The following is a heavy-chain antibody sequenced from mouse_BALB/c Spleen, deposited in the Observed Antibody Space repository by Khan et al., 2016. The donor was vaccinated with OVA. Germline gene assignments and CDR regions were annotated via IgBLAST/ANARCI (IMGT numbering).Heavy chain of an antibody. Sequence: VRLQQSGPELVKPGASVKIPCKASGYPFTDYNMDWVKQSQGKSLEWIGDITPNNGGTIYNQKFKGKATLTVDKSSSTAYMELSSLTPEDTAIYYCARGGFGSPFAYWGQGTLVTVSA. D-gene: IGHD1-1*01. J-gene: IGHJ3*01. CDR3: ARGGFGSPFAY. CDR2: ITPNNGGT. V-gene: IGHV1-18*01. CDR1: GYPFTDYN.